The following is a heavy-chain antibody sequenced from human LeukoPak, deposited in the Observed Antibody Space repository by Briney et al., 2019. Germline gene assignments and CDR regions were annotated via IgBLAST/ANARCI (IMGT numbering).Heavy chain of an antibody. Sequence: PGGSLRLSCAASGFTFSSYWMSWVRQAPGKGLEWVANIKQDGSEKYYVDSVKGRFTISRDNAKNSLYLQMNSLRAEDTAVYYCARAKEGYCGGDCYLDYWGQGTPVTVSS. CDR1: GFTFSSYW. CDR2: IKQDGSEK. CDR3: ARAKEGYCGGDCYLDY. J-gene: IGHJ4*02. D-gene: IGHD2-21*02. V-gene: IGHV3-7*01.